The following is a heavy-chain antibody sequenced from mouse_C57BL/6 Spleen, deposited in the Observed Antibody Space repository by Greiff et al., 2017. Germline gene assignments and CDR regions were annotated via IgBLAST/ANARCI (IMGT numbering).Heavy chain of an antibody. V-gene: IGHV5-17*01. CDR2: ISSGSSTI. J-gene: IGHJ4*01. CDR1: GFTFSDYG. D-gene: IGHD6-1*01. Sequence: EVMLVESGGGLVKPGGSLKLSCAASGFTFSDYGMHWVRQAPEKGLEWVAYISSGSSTIYYADTVKGRFTLSRDNAKNTLFLQMTSLRSEDTAMYYCSSDNVREYAMDYWGQGTSVTVSS. CDR3: SSDNVREYAMDY.